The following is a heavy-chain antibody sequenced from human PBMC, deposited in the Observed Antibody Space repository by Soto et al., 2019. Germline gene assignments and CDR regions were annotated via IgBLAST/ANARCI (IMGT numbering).Heavy chain of an antibody. D-gene: IGHD3-9*01. CDR3: ARGYYDILTGLAFDY. J-gene: IGHJ4*02. CDR1: GYTFTGYY. CDR2: INPNSGGT. V-gene: IGHV1-2*04. Sequence: GASVKVSCKASGYTFTGYYMHWVRQAPGQGLEWMGWINPNSGGTNYAQKFQGWVTMTRDTSISTAYMELSRLRSDDTAVYYCARGYYDILTGLAFDYWGQGTLVTVSS.